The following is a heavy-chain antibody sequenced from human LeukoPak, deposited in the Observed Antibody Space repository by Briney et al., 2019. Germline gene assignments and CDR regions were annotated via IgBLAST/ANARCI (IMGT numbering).Heavy chain of an antibody. CDR2: IWYDGSNK. V-gene: IGHV3-33*01. CDR1: GFTFSSYG. CDR3: ARVGATHYYYGTDV. J-gene: IGHJ6*02. Sequence: PGGSLRLSCAASGFTFSSYGMHWVRQAPGKGLEWVAVIWYDGSNKYYADSVKGRFTISRDNSKNTLYLQMNSLRAEDTAVYYCARVGATHYYYGTDVWGQGTTVTVSS. D-gene: IGHD1-26*01.